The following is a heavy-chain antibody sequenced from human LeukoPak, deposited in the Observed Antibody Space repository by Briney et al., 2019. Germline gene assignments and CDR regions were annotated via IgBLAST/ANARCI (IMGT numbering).Heavy chain of an antibody. CDR2: ISAYNGNT. J-gene: IGHJ4*02. CDR3: ARDCSGGSFYSVY. D-gene: IGHD2-15*01. V-gene: IGHV1-18*01. Sequence: ASVKVSCKASGYTFTSYGISWVRQAPGQGLEWMGWISAYNGNTNYAQKLQGRVTITTATSTSTAYMEPRTLRYDATAVYYCARDCSGGSFYSVYWGQGTLVTVSS. CDR1: GYTFTSYG.